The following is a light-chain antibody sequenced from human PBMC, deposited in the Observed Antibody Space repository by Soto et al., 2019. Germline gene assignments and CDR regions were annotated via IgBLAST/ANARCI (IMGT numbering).Light chain of an antibody. CDR3: QQSYSTLWT. J-gene: IGKJ1*01. CDR2: AAS. V-gene: IGKV1-39*01. CDR1: QSISIS. Sequence: DIQMTQSPSSLSASVGDRVTITCRASQSISISLNWYQLKPGKAPKLLIYAASSLQSGVPSRFSGSGSGTDFTLTISSLQPEDFATYYCQQSYSTLWTFGQGTKV.